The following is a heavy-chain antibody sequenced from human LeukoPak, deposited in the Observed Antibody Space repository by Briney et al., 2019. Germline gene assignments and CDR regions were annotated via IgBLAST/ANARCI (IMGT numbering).Heavy chain of an antibody. V-gene: IGHV3-21*01. CDR3: ARDFRGSGSYFAGDISGLFGY. Sequence: GGSLRLPCAASGFTFSSYSMNWVRQAPGKGLEGGSSISSSSSYIYYTDSVKGRFTISRDNAKNSLYLQMNSLRAEDTAVYYCARDFRGSGSYFAGDISGLFGYWGQGTLVTVSS. CDR1: GFTFSSYS. D-gene: IGHD3-10*01. CDR2: ISSSSSYI. J-gene: IGHJ4*02.